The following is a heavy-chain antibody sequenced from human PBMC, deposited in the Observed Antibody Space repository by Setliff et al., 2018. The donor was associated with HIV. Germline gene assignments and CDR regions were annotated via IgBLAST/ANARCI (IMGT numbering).Heavy chain of an antibody. CDR3: ARVAVPGLAYFPH. D-gene: IGHD6-19*01. J-gene: IGHJ1*01. CDR1: RGTFSTYP. Sequence: GASVKVSCKASRGTFSTYPLTWVRQAPGQGLEWMGGIIPILGIANYTQKFQGRVTITADESTNTAFMDLSSLRSEDTAVYYCARVAVPGLAYFPHWGQGTLVTVSS. CDR2: IIPILGIA. V-gene: IGHV1-69*10.